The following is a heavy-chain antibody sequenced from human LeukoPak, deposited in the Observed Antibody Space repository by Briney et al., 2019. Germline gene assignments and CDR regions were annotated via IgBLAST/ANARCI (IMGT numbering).Heavy chain of an antibody. CDR3: AASSTGSGYHYRSYYFDY. Sequence: SETLSLTCAVYGGSFSGYYWSWIRQPPGKGLEWIGEINHSGSTNYNPSLKSRVTISVDTSKNQFSLKLSSVTAADTAVYCCAASSTGSGYHYRSYYFDYWGQGTLVTVSS. J-gene: IGHJ4*02. D-gene: IGHD5-12*01. V-gene: IGHV4-34*01. CDR1: GGSFSGYY. CDR2: INHSGST.